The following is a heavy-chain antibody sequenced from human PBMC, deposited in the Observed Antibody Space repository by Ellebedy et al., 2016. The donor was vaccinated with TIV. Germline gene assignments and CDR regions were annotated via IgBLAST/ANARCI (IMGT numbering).Heavy chain of an antibody. D-gene: IGHD1-7*01. J-gene: IGHJ5*02. Sequence: GESLKISCKGSGYSFTSYWIGWVRQMPGKGLEWMGIISPGHSGTRYSPSFQGQVTISADKSISTAYLQWSSLKASDTAMYYCARTALTGTTVRWFAPWGQGTLVTVSS. CDR1: GYSFTSYW. V-gene: IGHV5-51*01. CDR3: ARTALTGTTVRWFAP. CDR2: ISPGHSGT.